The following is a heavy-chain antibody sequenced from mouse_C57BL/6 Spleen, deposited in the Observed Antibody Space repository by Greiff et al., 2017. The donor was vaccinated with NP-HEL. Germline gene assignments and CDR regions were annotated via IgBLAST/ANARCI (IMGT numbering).Heavy chain of an antibody. D-gene: IGHD2-14*01. Sequence: VQLQQSGGGLVKPGGSLKLSCAASGFTFSDYGMHWVRQAPEKGLEWVAYISSGSSTIYYADTVKGRFTISRDNAKNTLFLQMTSLRSEDTAMYYCAREGTEALYAMDYWGQGTSVTVSS. J-gene: IGHJ4*01. CDR2: ISSGSSTI. CDR3: AREGTEALYAMDY. V-gene: IGHV5-17*01. CDR1: GFTFSDYG.